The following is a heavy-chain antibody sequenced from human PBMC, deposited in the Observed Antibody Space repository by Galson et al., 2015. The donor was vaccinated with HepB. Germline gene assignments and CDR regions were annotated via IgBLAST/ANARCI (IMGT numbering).Heavy chain of an antibody. CDR2: INPNSGGT. D-gene: IGHD3-10*01. CDR1: GYTFTGYY. CDR3: ARAVVRGVTLLLSYNWFDP. V-gene: IGHV1-2*04. Sequence: SVKVSCKASGYTFTGYYMHWVRQAPGQGLEWMGWINPNSGGTNYAQKFQGWVTMTRDTSISTAYMELSRLRSDDTAVYYCARAVVRGVTLLLSYNWFDPWGQGTLVTVSS. J-gene: IGHJ5*02.